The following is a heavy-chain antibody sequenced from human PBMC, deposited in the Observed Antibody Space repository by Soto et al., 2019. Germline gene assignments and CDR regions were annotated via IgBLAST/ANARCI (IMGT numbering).Heavy chain of an antibody. D-gene: IGHD3-10*01. Sequence: QVQLQESGPGLVKPSQTLSLTCTVSGGSISSGGYYWSWIRQHPGKGLEWIGYIYYSGSTYYNPSLKSRVTISVDTSKNQCSLKLSSVTAADTAVYYWAGGEGPDGSGRAGDYWGQGTLVTVSS. CDR2: IYYSGST. CDR3: AGGEGPDGSGRAGDY. J-gene: IGHJ4*02. V-gene: IGHV4-31*03. CDR1: GGSISSGGYY.